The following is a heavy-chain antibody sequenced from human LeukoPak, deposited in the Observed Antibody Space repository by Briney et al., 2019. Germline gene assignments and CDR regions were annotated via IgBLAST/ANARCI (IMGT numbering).Heavy chain of an antibody. Sequence: ASVKVSCKATSRISWVRQAPGQGLEWMGWIGTYGGDTYYAQKFQGRITVTTDTSTGTVYMELRNLRSDDTAVYYCARDLWNFYDDSGYNRDFDSWGQGTLVTVPS. D-gene: IGHD3-22*01. J-gene: IGHJ5*01. V-gene: IGHV1-18*01. CDR1: TSR. CDR2: IGTYGGDT. CDR3: ARDLWNFYDDSGYNRDFDS.